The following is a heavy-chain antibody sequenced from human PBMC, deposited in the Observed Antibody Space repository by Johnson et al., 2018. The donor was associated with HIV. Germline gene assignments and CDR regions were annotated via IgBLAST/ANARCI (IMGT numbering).Heavy chain of an antibody. CDR3: AKDRLFGFRAVDL. CDR1: GFTFDDYG. Sequence: QVTLVESGGGVVRPGGSLRLSCAAAGFTFDDYGMSWVRQAPGKGLEWVAVISYDGSNKYYADSVKGRFTISRDNSKNTLYLQMNSLRAEDTAVYYCAKDRLFGFRAVDLWGQGTMVTVSS. V-gene: IGHV3-30*18. J-gene: IGHJ3*01. CDR2: ISYDGSNK. D-gene: IGHD3-16*01.